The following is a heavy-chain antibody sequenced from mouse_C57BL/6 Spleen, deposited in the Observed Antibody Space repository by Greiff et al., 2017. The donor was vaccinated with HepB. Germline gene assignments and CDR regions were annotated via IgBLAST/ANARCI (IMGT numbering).Heavy chain of an antibody. V-gene: IGHV1-82*01. Sequence: QVQLQQSGPELVKPGASVKISCKASGYAFSGSWMNWVKQRPGKGLEWIGRIYPGDGDTNYNGKFKGKATLTADKSSSTAYMQLSSLTSEDSAVYFCARGEVYYDYDGAMDYWGQGTSVTVSS. D-gene: IGHD2-4*01. CDR3: ARGEVYYDYDGAMDY. J-gene: IGHJ4*01. CDR1: GYAFSGSW. CDR2: IYPGDGDT.